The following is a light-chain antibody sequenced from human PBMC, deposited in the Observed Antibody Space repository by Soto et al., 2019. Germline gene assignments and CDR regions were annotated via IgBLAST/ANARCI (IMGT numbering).Light chain of an antibody. CDR1: QSVSSNN. J-gene: IGKJ3*01. CDR3: QQYGRSPFT. V-gene: IGKV3-20*01. CDR2: GAS. Sequence: EIVLTQSPGTLSLSPGERATLSCRASQSVSSNNLAWYQQRPGQAPRVVIYGASTRATDIPERFSGSGSGTDFTLTISRLEPEDFAGYYCQQYGRSPFTFGPGTKVDIK.